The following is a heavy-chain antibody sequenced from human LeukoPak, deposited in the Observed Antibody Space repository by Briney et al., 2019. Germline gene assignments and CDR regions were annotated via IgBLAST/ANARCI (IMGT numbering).Heavy chain of an antibody. CDR2: INPNSGGT. V-gene: IGHV1-2*02. Sequence: ASVKVSCKASGYTFTGYYMHWVRQAPGQGLEWMGWINPNSGGTNYAQKFQGRVTMTRDKSISTAYMELSRLRCDDTAVYYCTRDESIAAASSWSDPWGQGTLVTVSS. J-gene: IGHJ5*02. CDR1: GYTFTGYY. CDR3: TRDESIAAASSWSDP. D-gene: IGHD6-13*01.